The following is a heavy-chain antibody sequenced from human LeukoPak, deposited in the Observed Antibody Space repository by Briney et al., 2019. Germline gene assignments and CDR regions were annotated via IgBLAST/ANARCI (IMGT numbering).Heavy chain of an antibody. CDR2: ITGSGGTT. Sequence: PGGSLRLSCVASGFTFSYYAMSWVRQAPGKGLEWVSTITGSGGTTYYGDSVKGRFTTSRDNPKNTLFLQMNSLRAEDTAVYFCAADIGGVNYWGQGTLVTVSS. CDR3: AADIGGVNY. J-gene: IGHJ4*02. CDR1: GFTFSYYA. D-gene: IGHD2-21*01. V-gene: IGHV3-23*01.